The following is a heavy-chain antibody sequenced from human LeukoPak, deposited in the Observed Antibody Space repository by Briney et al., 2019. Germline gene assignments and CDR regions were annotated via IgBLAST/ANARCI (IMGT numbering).Heavy chain of an antibody. CDR1: GGSISSGDYY. D-gene: IGHD6-19*01. CDR2: IYYSGST. CDR3: ASTGYSSGWYGGYYFDY. V-gene: IGHV4-30-4*08. J-gene: IGHJ4*02. Sequence: PSQTLSLTCTVSGGSISSGDYYWSWIRQPPGKGLEWIGYIYYSGSTYYNPSLKSRVTISVDTSKNQFSLKLSSVTAADTAVYYCASTGYSSGWYGGYYFDYWGQGTLVTVSS.